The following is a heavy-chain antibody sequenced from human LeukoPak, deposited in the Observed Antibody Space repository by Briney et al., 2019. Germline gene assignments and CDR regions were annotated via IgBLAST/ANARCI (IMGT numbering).Heavy chain of an antibody. CDR1: GFTFSSYA. J-gene: IGHJ4*02. Sequence: GGSLRLSCAASGFTFSSYAMHWVRQAPGKGLEWVAVISYDGSNKYYADSVKGRFTISRDNAKNSLYLQMNSLRAEDTAVYYCARGYDILTGYPLGDYWGQGTLVTVSS. D-gene: IGHD3-9*01. CDR3: ARGYDILTGYPLGDY. V-gene: IGHV3-30-3*01. CDR2: ISYDGSNK.